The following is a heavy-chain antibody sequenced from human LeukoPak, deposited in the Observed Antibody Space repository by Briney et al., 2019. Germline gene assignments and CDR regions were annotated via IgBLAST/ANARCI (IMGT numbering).Heavy chain of an antibody. V-gene: IGHV4-61*02. CDR3: ARRWIAVAGTSNFDY. CDR1: GGSISSGSYY. Sequence: SQTLSLTCTVSGGSISSGSYYWSWIRQPAGKGLEWIGRIYTSGSTNYNPSLKSRVTISVDTSKNQFSLKLSSVTAADTAVYYCARRWIAVAGTSNFDYWAQGTLVTVSS. J-gene: IGHJ4*02. D-gene: IGHD6-19*01. CDR2: IYTSGST.